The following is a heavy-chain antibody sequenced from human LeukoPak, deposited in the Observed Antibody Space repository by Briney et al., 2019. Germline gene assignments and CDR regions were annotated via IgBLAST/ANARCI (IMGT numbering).Heavy chain of an antibody. V-gene: IGHV3-7*01. CDR2: IKQDGSEK. Sequence: GGSLRLSCSASGFTFSTYSMSWVRRAPGKGLEWVANIKQDGSEKYYVDSVKGRFTISGDNAKNSLYLQMNSLRAEDTAVYYCARDFWAGYSYGSLGHDYWGQGTLVTVSS. CDR1: GFTFSTYS. J-gene: IGHJ4*02. D-gene: IGHD5-18*01. CDR3: ARDFWAGYSYGSLGHDY.